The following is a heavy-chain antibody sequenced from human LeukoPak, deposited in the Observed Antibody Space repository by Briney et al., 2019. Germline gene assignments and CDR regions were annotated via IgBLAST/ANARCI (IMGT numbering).Heavy chain of an antibody. J-gene: IGHJ4*02. CDR3: ARDLFAAAAGTKD. D-gene: IGHD6-13*01. CDR1: GFTVSSNY. CDR2: IYSGGST. V-gene: IGHV3-53*01. Sequence: PGGSLRLSCAASGFTVSSNYMSWVRQAPGKGLEWVSGIYSGGSTYYADSVKGRFTISRDNSKNTLYLQMNSLRAEDTAVYYCARDLFAAAAGTKDWGQGTLVTVSS.